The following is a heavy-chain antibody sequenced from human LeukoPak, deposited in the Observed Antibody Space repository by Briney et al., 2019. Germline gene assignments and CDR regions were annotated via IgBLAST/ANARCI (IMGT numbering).Heavy chain of an antibody. J-gene: IGHJ5*02. D-gene: IGHD1-26*01. V-gene: IGHV3-15*01. Sequence: GGSLRLSCAASGFTLSNAYMSWVRQAPGKGLEWVGRIKNKTNGGTTDYAAPVKGRFTISRDDSKNTLYLQMNSLKTEDTAVYYCTTTIVGVTTWFDPWGQGSLVTVSS. CDR2: IKNKTNGGTT. CDR1: GFTLSNAY. CDR3: TTTIVGVTTWFDP.